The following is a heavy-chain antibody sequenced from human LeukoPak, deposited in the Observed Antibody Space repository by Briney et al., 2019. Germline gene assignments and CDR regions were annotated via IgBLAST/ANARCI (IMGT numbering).Heavy chain of an antibody. D-gene: IGHD3-10*01. Sequence: GESLKISCKGSGYSFTSYWIGWVRQMPGKGLEWMGIIYPGDSDTRYSPSFQGQVTISADKSISTAYLQWSSLKASDTAMYYCARRPRTVYYYGSGSYFFDYWGQGTLVTVSS. CDR2: IYPGDSDT. J-gene: IGHJ4*02. V-gene: IGHV5-51*01. CDR3: ARRPRTVYYYGSGSYFFDY. CDR1: GYSFTSYW.